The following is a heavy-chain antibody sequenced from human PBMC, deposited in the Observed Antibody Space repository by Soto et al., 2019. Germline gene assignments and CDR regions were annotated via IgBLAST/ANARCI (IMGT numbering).Heavy chain of an antibody. CDR3: AKERCSGGSCYLSAFDY. D-gene: IGHD2-15*01. CDR1: GFTFSSYA. Sequence: GGSLRLSCAASGFTFSSYAMSWVRQAPGKGLEWVSAISGSGGSTYYADSVKGRFTISRDNSKNTLCLQMNSLRAEDTAVYYCAKERCSGGSCYLSAFDYWGQGTLVTVSS. CDR2: ISGSGGST. J-gene: IGHJ4*02. V-gene: IGHV3-23*01.